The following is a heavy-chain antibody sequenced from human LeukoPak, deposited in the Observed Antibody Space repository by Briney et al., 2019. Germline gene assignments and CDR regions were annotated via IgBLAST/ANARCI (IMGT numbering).Heavy chain of an antibody. CDR2: IGGRGDST. D-gene: IGHD3-16*01. CDR1: GFTFSSYS. Sequence: GGSLRLSCAASGFTFSSYSMNWVRQAPGKGLEWVSAIGGRGDSTYYADSVKGRFTISRDNSKNMLYLQMSSLRAEDTAVYYCAKAGHIGWDYFDYWGQGTLVTVSS. J-gene: IGHJ4*02. V-gene: IGHV3-23*01. CDR3: AKAGHIGWDYFDY.